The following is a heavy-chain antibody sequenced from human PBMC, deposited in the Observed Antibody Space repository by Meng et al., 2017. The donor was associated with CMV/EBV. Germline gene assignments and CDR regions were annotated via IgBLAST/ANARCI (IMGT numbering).Heavy chain of an antibody. J-gene: IGHJ4*02. D-gene: IGHD3-9*01. V-gene: IGHV4-39*07. CDR2: IYYSGST. CDR1: GGSISSSSYY. CDR3: ARDPPDFDILTGYLPSYYFDY. Sequence: GSLRLSCTVSGGSISSSSYYWGWIRQPPGKGLEWIGSIYYSGSTYYNPSLRSRVTISVDTSKNQFSLKLSSVTAADTAVYYCARDPPDFDILTGYLPSYYFDYWGQGTLVTVSS.